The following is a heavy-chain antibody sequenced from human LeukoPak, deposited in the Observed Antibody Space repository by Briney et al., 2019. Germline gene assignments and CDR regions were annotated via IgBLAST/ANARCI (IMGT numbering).Heavy chain of an antibody. CDR2: IYHSGST. Sequence: SETLSLTCAVYGGSFSGYYWSWIRQPPGKGLEWIGSIYHSGSTYYNPSLKSRVTISVDTSKNQFSLKLSSVTAADTAVYYCARYDYVWGSYRVGAFDIWGQGTMVTVSS. J-gene: IGHJ3*02. D-gene: IGHD3-16*02. V-gene: IGHV4-34*01. CDR1: GGSFSGYY. CDR3: ARYDYVWGSYRVGAFDI.